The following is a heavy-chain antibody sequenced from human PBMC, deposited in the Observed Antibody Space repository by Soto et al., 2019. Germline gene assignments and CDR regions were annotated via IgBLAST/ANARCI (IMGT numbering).Heavy chain of an antibody. D-gene: IGHD6-19*01. CDR3: ARSSSGWPYYYYGMDV. V-gene: IGHV3-48*02. J-gene: IGHJ6*02. CDR1: GFTFSSYS. Sequence: PGGSLRLSCAASGFTFSSYSMNWVRQAPGKGLEWVSYISSSSSTIYYADSVKGRFTISRDNAKNSLYLQMNSLRDEDTAVYYCARSSSGWPYYYYGMDVWGQGTTVTVSS. CDR2: ISSSSSTI.